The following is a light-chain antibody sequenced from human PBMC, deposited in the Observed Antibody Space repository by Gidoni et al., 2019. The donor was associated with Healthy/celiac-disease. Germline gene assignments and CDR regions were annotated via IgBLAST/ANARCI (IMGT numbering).Light chain of an antibody. CDR3: QQYDNPFT. V-gene: IGKV1-33*01. CDR1: QDISNY. J-gene: IGKJ3*01. Sequence: DIQMTQSPSSLSASVGDRVTITCQVSQDISNYLNWYQQKPGKAPKLLIYDASNLETGVPSRFSGSVSGTDFTFTISSLQPEDIATYYCQQYDNPFTFGPGTKVDIK. CDR2: DAS.